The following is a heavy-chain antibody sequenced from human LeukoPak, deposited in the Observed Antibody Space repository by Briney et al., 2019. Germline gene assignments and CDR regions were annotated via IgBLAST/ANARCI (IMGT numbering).Heavy chain of an antibody. CDR3: ARGGDGYNPFDF. Sequence: SETLSLTCAVSGGSISSGGYPWSWIRQPPGKGLEWIGFISHSGSSYYNPSLKSRVTISIDRSKNQFSLKVNSVTAADTAVYYCARGGDGYNPFDFWGQGTLVTVSS. D-gene: IGHD5-24*01. CDR1: GGSISSGGYP. J-gene: IGHJ4*02. V-gene: IGHV4-30-2*01. CDR2: ISHSGSS.